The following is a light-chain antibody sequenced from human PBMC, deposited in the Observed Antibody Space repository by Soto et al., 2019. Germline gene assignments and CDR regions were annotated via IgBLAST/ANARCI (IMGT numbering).Light chain of an antibody. J-gene: IGKJ4*01. CDR1: QGISSY. CDR3: QQLNSYPLT. Sequence: DIQLTQSPPFLSASVGDRVTITCRAGQGISSYLAWYQQKPGTAPKLLIYAASTLQSGVPSRFSGSGSGTEFTLTISSLQPEDFASYYCQQLNSYPLTFGGGTKVEIK. V-gene: IGKV1-9*01. CDR2: AAS.